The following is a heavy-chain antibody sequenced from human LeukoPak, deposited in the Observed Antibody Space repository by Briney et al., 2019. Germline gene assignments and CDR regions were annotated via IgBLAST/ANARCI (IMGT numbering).Heavy chain of an antibody. CDR2: INHSGST. D-gene: IGHD4-17*01. Sequence: SETLSLTCAVYGGSFSGYYWSWIRQPPGKGLEWIGEINHSGSTNYNPSLKSRVTISVDTSKNQFSLKLSSVTAADTAVYHCARAEITVTTHWFDPWGQGTLVTVSS. CDR1: GGSFSGYY. V-gene: IGHV4-34*01. J-gene: IGHJ5*02. CDR3: ARAEITVTTHWFDP.